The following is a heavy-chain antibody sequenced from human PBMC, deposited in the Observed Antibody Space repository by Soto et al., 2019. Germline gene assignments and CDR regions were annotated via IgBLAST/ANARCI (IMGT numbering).Heavy chain of an antibody. CDR1: GGSISSSSYY. D-gene: IGHD3-9*01. J-gene: IGHJ4*02. CDR2: IYYSGST. CDR3: ARHTPSYDILTGYYNGLDY. V-gene: IGHV4-39*01. Sequence: PSETLSLTCTVSGGSISSSSYYWGGIRPPPGKGLEWIGSIYYSGSTYYNPSLKSRVTISVDTSKNQFSLKLSSVTAADTAVYYCARHTPSYDILTGYYNGLDYWGQGTLVTVSS.